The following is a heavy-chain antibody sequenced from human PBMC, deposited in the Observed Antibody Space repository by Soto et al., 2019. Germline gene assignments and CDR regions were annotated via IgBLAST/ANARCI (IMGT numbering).Heavy chain of an antibody. Sequence: QVQLVQSGAEVKKPGSSMKVSCKASGGTFSTYTISWVRQAPRQGLQWMGGVIPIVGTVTYAQKFQGRVTITADTSKTTVYMKLSKLTSDDTAVYYCAKGGGRRAVAGPLYYRCIVVWRQWTAVTLSS. D-gene: IGHD6-19*01. J-gene: IGHJ6*02. CDR3: AKGGGRRAVAGPLYYRCIVV. CDR1: GGTFSTYT. V-gene: IGHV1-69*06. CDR2: VIPIVGTV.